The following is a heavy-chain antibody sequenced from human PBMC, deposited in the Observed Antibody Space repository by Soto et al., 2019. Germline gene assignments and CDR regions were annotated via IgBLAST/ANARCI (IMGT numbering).Heavy chain of an antibody. CDR2: IYYSGST. CDR1: GGSIISYY. CDR3: ARHLRYCSSTSCPFDY. V-gene: IGHV4-59*08. Sequence: SETLSLTCTVSGGSIISYYWSWIRQPTGKGLEWIGYIYYSGSTNYNPSLKSRVTISVDTSKNQFSLKLSSVTAADTAVYYCARHLRYCSSTSCPFDYWGQGTLVTVSS. J-gene: IGHJ4*02. D-gene: IGHD2-2*01.